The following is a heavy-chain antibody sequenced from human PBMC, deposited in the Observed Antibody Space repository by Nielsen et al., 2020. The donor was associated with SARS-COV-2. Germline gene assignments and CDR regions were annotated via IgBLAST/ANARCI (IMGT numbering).Heavy chain of an antibody. CDR3: ARGDLVVVPSPILGLGPFFYYFYLDV. Sequence: SETLSLTFAVSGGSVSSNDWWTWVRQSPGTGLEWIGDVSHSGSINYNPSLKSRVTLSMDKSKRQFSLRLTSVSAADTAVYFCARGDLVVVPSPILGLGPFFYYFYLDVWGKGTTVIVS. V-gene: IGHV4-4*02. J-gene: IGHJ6*03. D-gene: IGHD2-2*01. CDR1: GGSVSSNDW. CDR2: VSHSGSI.